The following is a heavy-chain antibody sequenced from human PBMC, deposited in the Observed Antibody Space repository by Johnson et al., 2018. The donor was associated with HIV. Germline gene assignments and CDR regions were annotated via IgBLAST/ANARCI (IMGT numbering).Heavy chain of an antibody. J-gene: IGHJ3*01. D-gene: IGHD1-26*01. CDR2: ISSSGGTT. Sequence: VQLVESGGGLVQPGGSLRLSCAASGFIFSNYDMNWVRQAPGKGLEWVSSISSSGGTTYYADSMKGRFTISRDNSKNTLYLQMNSLRADDTAIFYCAKGLISGGYCDDAFDLWGQGTMVTVSS. CDR1: GFIFSNYD. V-gene: IGHV3-23*04. CDR3: AKGLISGGYCDDAFDL.